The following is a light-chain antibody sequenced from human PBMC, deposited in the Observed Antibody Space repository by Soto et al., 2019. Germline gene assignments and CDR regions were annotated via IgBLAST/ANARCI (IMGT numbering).Light chain of an antibody. J-gene: IGLJ2*01. V-gene: IGLV3-21*04. CDR2: YDS. CDR3: QVCDSNSDHRGVV. Sequence: SYELTQPPSVSVAPGKTARITCGGNNIGSKSVHWYQQKPGQAPVLVIYYDSDRPSGIPERFSGSNSGNTANLTISRVEAGDEADYYCQVCDSNSDHRGVVFGGGTKLTVL. CDR1: NIGSKS.